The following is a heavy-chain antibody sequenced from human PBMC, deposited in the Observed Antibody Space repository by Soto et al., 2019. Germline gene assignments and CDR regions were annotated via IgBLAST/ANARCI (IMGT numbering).Heavy chain of an antibody. CDR1: GYSFTSYW. CDR3: ARDGDYDILTGYYKEWDAFDI. V-gene: IGHV5-51*01. Sequence: PVESLKISCKGSGYSFTSYWIGWVRQMPGKGLEWMGIIYPGDSDTRYSPSFQGQVTISADKSISTAYLQWSSLKASDTAMYYCARDGDYDILTGYYKEWDAFDILGQGAMVTVS. J-gene: IGHJ3*02. D-gene: IGHD3-9*01. CDR2: IYPGDSDT.